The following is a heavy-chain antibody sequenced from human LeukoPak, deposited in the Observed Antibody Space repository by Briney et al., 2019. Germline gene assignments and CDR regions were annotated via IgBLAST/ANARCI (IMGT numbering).Heavy chain of an antibody. V-gene: IGHV3-30-3*01. CDR2: ISYDGSNK. D-gene: IGHD4-17*01. J-gene: IGHJ4*02. CDR3: AREEGLTVTIDY. CDR1: GFTFSSYA. Sequence: GRPLRLSCAASGFTFSSYAMHWVRQAPGKGLEWVAVISYDGSNKYYADSVKGRFTISRDNSKNTLYLQMSSLRAEDTAVYYCAREEGLTVTIDYWGQGTLVTVSS.